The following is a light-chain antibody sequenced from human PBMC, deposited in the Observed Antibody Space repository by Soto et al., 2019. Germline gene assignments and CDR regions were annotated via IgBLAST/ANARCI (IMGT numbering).Light chain of an antibody. CDR2: ENN. V-gene: IGLV1-51*01. CDR3: GTWDSSLSVVI. J-gene: IGLJ2*01. CDR1: SSNIQTNF. Sequence: QSVLTQPPSISAAPGQRVTISCSGSSSNIQTNFVSWFQQLPGTAPKLLIYENNKRPSGVPDRFSASRSGTSATLGITGLQTGDEADYYCGTWDSSLSVVIFGGGTKLTVL.